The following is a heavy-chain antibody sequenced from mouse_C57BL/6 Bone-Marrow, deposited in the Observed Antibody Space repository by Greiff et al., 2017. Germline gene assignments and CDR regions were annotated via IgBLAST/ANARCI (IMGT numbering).Heavy chain of an antibody. V-gene: IGHV1-26*01. D-gene: IGHD1-1*01. CDR3: AREYYGSSPAWFAY. Sequence: VQLQQSGPELVKPGASVKISCKASGYTFTDYYMNWVKQSHGKSLEWIGDINPNNGGTSYNQKFKGKATLTVDKSSSTAYMELRSLTSEDSAVYYCAREYYGSSPAWFAYWGQGTLVTVSA. CDR1: GYTFTDYY. J-gene: IGHJ3*01. CDR2: INPNNGGT.